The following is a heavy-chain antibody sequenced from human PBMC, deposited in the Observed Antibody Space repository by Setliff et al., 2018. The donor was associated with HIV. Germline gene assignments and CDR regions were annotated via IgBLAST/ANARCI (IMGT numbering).Heavy chain of an antibody. D-gene: IGHD6-19*01. J-gene: IGHJ4*02. V-gene: IGHV4-34*01. CDR2: INHSGST. CDR3: ATSTVAGLFDY. CDR1: GGSFSGSY. Sequence: LETLSLTCAVYGGSFSGSYWSWIRQPPGKDLEWIGEINHSGSTNYNPSLKSRVTISVDTSKNQFSLKLTSVIAADTAVYYCATSTVAGLFDYWGQGALVTVS.